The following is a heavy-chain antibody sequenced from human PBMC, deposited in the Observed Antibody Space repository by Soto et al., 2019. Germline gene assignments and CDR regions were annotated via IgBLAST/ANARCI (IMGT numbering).Heavy chain of an antibody. J-gene: IGHJ5*01. CDR2: IIPIFGTA. D-gene: IGHD2-8*01. CDR1: GGTFSSYA. Sequence: SVKVSCKASGGTFSSYAISWVRQAPGQGLEWMGGIIPIFGTANYAQKFQGRVTITADESTSTAYMELSSLRSEDTAVYYCAPCMLGVRLFDSWGQGTPVIVSS. CDR3: APCMLGVRLFDS. V-gene: IGHV1-69*13.